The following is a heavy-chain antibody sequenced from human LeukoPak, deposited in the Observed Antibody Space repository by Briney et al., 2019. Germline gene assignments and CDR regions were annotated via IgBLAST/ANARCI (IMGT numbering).Heavy chain of an antibody. J-gene: IGHJ4*02. CDR1: GFNFSSYA. D-gene: IGHD3-3*01. CDR3: DKSSSFIYFWSGYPLYCDY. Sequence: GGYLRLSCAASGFNFSSYAMSWVRQAPGKGLECVSAISGSCGSTYYADSVKGLFTISRDNSKNTLYMQINSLRAEDTAVYYCDKSSSFIYFWSGYPLYCDYWGPGILVTVSS. V-gene: IGHV3-23*01. CDR2: ISGSCGST.